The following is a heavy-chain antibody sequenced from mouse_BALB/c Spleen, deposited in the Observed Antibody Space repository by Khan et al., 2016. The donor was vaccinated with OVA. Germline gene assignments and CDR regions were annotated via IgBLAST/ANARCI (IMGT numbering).Heavy chain of an antibody. CDR2: IFPGSGTP. D-gene: IGHD1-1*01. V-gene: IGHV1-77*01. CDR3: ARGGYSVFAY. Sequence: QVQLQQSVPELVNPGASLKVSCKASGYTFTDYIIGWVKQSTRQGLEWIGDIFPGSGTPYYNEKFKDKATLTADKSSNTAYMQLSSLTSEDSAVYFCARGGYSVFAYWGQGTRVTVSA. CDR1: GYTFTDYI. J-gene: IGHJ3*01.